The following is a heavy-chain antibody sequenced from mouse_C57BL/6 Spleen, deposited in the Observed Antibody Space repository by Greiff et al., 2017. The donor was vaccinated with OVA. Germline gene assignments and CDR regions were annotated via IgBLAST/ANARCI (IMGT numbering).Heavy chain of an antibody. D-gene: IGHD1-1*01. CDR2: IYPRSGNT. Sequence: VKLSCKASGYTFTSYGISWVKQRTGQGLEWIGEIYPRSGNTYYNEKFKGKATLTADKSSSTAYMELRSLTSEDSAVYFCARCLYYYGSSFDYWGQGTTLTVSS. V-gene: IGHV1-81*01. J-gene: IGHJ2*01. CDR1: GYTFTSYG. CDR3: ARCLYYYGSSFDY.